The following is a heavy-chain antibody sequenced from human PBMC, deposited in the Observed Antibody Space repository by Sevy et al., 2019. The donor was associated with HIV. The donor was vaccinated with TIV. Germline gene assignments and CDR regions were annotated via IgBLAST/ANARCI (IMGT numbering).Heavy chain of an antibody. CDR3: ARVFSGYDFAFDI. D-gene: IGHD5-12*01. CDR1: GYTFSSYE. V-gene: IGHV1-3*01. J-gene: IGHJ3*02. Sequence: ASVKVSCKASGYTFSSYEIHWVRQAPGQTLEWMGWIIAGNGNTKYSQKFQGRVTITGDTSASTAYMELSSLRSEDTAVYYCARVFSGYDFAFDIWGQGTMVTVSS. CDR2: IIAGNGNT.